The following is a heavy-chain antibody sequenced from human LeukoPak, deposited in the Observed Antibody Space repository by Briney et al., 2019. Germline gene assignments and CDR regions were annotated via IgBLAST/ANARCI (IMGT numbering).Heavy chain of an antibody. CDR1: GFTFDDYA. J-gene: IGHJ4*02. D-gene: IGHD3-22*01. CDR2: ISWNSGNI. Sequence: PGRSLRLSCAASGFTFDDYAMHWVRQAPGKGLEWVSGISWNSGNIGYADSVKGRFTISRDNAKNSLYLQMNSLRAEDTASYYCAKDVNYYDTSGLDYWGQGTLVTVSS. CDR3: AKDVNYYDTSGLDY. V-gene: IGHV3-9*01.